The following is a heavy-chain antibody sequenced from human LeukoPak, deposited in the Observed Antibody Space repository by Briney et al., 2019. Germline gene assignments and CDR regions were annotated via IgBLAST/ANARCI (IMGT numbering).Heavy chain of an antibody. V-gene: IGHV4-38-2*02. Sequence: SETLSLTCTVSGYSISSGYYWGWIRQPPGKGLEWIGSIYHSGSTYYNPSLKSRVTISVDTSKNQFSLKLSSVTAADTAVYYCARGSSRGYYFDYWGQGTLVTVSS. J-gene: IGHJ4*02. D-gene: IGHD6-13*01. CDR3: ARGSSRGYYFDY. CDR2: IYHSGST. CDR1: GYSISSGYY.